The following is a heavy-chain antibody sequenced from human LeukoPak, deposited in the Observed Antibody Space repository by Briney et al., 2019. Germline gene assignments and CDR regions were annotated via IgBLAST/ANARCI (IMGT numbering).Heavy chain of an antibody. Sequence: SETLSLTCAVYGGCFSGYYWSWIRQPPGKGLEWIGEINHSGSTNYNPSLKSRVTISVDTSKNQFSLKLSSVTAADTAVYYCAMAAAGMMDYWGQGTLVTVSS. CDR1: GGCFSGYY. D-gene: IGHD6-13*01. CDR3: AMAAAGMMDY. V-gene: IGHV4-34*01. CDR2: INHSGST. J-gene: IGHJ4*02.